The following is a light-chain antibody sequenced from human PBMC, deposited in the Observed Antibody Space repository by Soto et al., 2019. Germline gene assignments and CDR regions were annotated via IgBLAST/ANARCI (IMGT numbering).Light chain of an antibody. CDR1: QSVGSN. CDR3: QQYGNSLWT. CDR2: ATS. V-gene: IGKV3-15*01. J-gene: IGKJ1*01. Sequence: EVVMTQSPATLSVSPGESATLSCRASQSVGSNLAWYQQKPGQPPRLLLYATSTRATGIPARISGSGSGTDFTLTINRLEPEDFAVYYCQQYGNSLWTFGQGTKVDIK.